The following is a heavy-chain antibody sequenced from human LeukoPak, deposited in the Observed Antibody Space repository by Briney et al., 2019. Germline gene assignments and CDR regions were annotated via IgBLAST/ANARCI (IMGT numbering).Heavy chain of an antibody. CDR2: INPNSGGT. J-gene: IGHJ3*02. CDR1: GYTFTGYY. D-gene: IGHD4/OR15-4a*01. Sequence: ASVKVSCKASGYTFTGYYMHWVRQAPGQGLEWMGWINPNSGGTNYAQKFQGRVTMTRDTSISTAYMELSRLRSDDTAVYYCARPNGAGGAFDIWGQGTMVTVSS. V-gene: IGHV1-2*02. CDR3: ARPNGAGGAFDI.